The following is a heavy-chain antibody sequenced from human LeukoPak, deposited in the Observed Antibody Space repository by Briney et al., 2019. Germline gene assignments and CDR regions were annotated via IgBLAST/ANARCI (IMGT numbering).Heavy chain of an antibody. Sequence: PGGSLRLSCAASGFTFSSYWMHWVRHAPGQGLVWVSRINSYESRTSYADSVKGRFTISRDNAKNPLYLQMNSLRAEGTAVYYCARDRSEDYFDYWGQGTLVTVSS. J-gene: IGHJ4*02. CDR1: GFTFSSYW. CDR3: ARDRSEDYFDY. D-gene: IGHD3-3*01. V-gene: IGHV3-74*01. CDR2: INSYESRT.